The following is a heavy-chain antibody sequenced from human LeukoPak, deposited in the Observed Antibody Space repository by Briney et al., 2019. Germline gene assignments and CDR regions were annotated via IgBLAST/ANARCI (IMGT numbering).Heavy chain of an antibody. CDR1: GFTFSNYG. Sequence: PGGSLRLSCAASGFTFSNYGMHWVRQAPGKGLEWAAVISHDVSEKFYAYPVKGRFTISRDNSKNTVYLQMNSLRPEDTAVYYCARGVYGSRSTSLADFWGQGTLVTVSS. D-gene: IGHD3-10*01. CDR3: ARGVYGSRSTSLADF. J-gene: IGHJ4*02. CDR2: ISHDVSEK. V-gene: IGHV3-30*03.